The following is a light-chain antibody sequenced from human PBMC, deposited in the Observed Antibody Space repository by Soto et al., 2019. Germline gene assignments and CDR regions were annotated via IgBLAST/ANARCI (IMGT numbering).Light chain of an antibody. CDR2: TAS. CDR3: LHDYSYPRT. CDR1: QAIRND. Sequence: AIKMNQSPSSLSASVGDRVIITCRASQAIRNDLGWYQQKPGKAPKLLIYTASTLQSGVPSRFSGSGSGADFTLTIRSLQPEDSATYYCLHDYSYPRTFGQGTKVDIK. V-gene: IGKV1-6*01. J-gene: IGKJ1*01.